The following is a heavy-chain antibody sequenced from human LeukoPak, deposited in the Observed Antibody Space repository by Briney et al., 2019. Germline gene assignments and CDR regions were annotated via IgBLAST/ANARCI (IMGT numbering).Heavy chain of an antibody. V-gene: IGHV4-34*01. CDR3: ASASHYDFWSGSPPGWFDP. J-gene: IGHJ5*02. CDR1: GGSFSGYY. CDR2: INHSGST. D-gene: IGHD3-3*01. Sequence: PSETLSLTCAVYGGSFSGYYWSWIRQPPGKGLEWIWEINHSGSTNYNPSLKSRGTISVDTSKTQSSLKLSSVTAADTAVYYCASASHYDFWSGSPPGWFDPWGQGTLVTVSS.